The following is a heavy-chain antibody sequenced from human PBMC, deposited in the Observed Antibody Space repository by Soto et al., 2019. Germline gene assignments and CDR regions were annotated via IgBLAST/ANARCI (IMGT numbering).Heavy chain of an antibody. CDR2: FDPEDGES. CDR3: ETGRITIVGATDLDY. CDR1: GYTLTELS. J-gene: IGHJ4*02. Sequence: ASVKVSCKVSGYTLTELSMHWVRQAPGKGLEWMGGFDPEDGESIYAQKFQGRVTMTEDTSTDTAYMELSSLRSEDTAVYYCETGRITIVGATDLDYWGQGTLVNVSS. V-gene: IGHV1-24*01. D-gene: IGHD1-26*01.